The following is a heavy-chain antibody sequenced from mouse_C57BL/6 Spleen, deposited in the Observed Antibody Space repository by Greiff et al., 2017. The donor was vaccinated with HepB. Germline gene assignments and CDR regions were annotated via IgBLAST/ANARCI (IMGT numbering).Heavy chain of an antibody. J-gene: IGHJ2*01. CDR1: GYTFTDYY. V-gene: IGHV1-26*01. Sequence: VQLQQSGPELVKPGASVKISCKASGYTFTDYYMNWVKQSHGKSLEWIGDINPNNGGTSYNQKFKGKATLTVDKSSSTAYMELRSLTSEDSAVYYCARDSTVVGFDYWGQGTTLTVSS. CDR3: ARDSTVVGFDY. D-gene: IGHD1-1*01. CDR2: INPNNGGT.